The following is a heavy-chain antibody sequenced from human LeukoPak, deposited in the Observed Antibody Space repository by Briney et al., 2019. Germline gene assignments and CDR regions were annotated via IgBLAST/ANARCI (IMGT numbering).Heavy chain of an antibody. D-gene: IGHD3-3*01. CDR3: ARHAISYDFWSGSPPYYFDY. V-gene: IGHV4-34*01. Sequence: SETLSLTCAVYGGSFSGYYWSWIRQPPGKGLEWIGEINHSGSTNYNPSLKSRVTISVDTSKNQFSLKLSSVTAADTAVYYCARHAISYDFWSGSPPYYFDYWGQGTLVTVSS. J-gene: IGHJ4*02. CDR2: INHSGST. CDR1: GGSFSGYY.